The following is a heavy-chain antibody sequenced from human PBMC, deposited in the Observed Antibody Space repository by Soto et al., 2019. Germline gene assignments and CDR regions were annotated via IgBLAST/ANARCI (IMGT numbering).Heavy chain of an antibody. CDR3: AKVGMMEGSYCGGDCYAFDI. Sequence: PGGSLRLSCAASGFTFSSYAMSWVRQAPGKGLEWVSAISGSGGSTYYADSVKGRFTISRDNSKNTLYLQMNSLRAEDTAVYYCAKVGMMEGSYCGGDCYAFDIWGQGTMVTVSS. V-gene: IGHV3-23*01. CDR1: GFTFSSYA. CDR2: ISGSGGST. J-gene: IGHJ3*02. D-gene: IGHD2-21*02.